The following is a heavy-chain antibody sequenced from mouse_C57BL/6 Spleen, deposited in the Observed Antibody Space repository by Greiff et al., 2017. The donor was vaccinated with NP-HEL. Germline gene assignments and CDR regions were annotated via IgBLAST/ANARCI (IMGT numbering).Heavy chain of an antibody. CDR3: ARDSSGYRFAY. D-gene: IGHD3-2*02. Sequence: QVQLKESGPELVKPGASVKISCKASGYAFSSSWMNWVKQRPGKGLEWIGRIYPGDGDNNYNGKFKGKATLTADKSSSTAYMQLSSLTSEDSAVYFCARDSSGYRFAYWGQGTLVTVSA. J-gene: IGHJ3*01. CDR1: GYAFSSSW. V-gene: IGHV1-82*01. CDR2: IYPGDGDN.